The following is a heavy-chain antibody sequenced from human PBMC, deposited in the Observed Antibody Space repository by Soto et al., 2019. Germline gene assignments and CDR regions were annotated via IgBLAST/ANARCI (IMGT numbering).Heavy chain of an antibody. Sequence: SETLSLTCSAFGYLISSGYYRGWVRQTPGKVLEWIGTIDYSGRTYKNPSLKSRGSASVDLSKNQFSLNLRSVTAADTAVYFCARDLSSRYASYYYDYWGQGTLVTVSS. V-gene: IGHV4-38-2*02. CDR2: IDYSGRT. D-gene: IGHD3-22*01. CDR1: GYLISSGYY. CDR3: ARDLSSRYASYYYDY. J-gene: IGHJ4*02.